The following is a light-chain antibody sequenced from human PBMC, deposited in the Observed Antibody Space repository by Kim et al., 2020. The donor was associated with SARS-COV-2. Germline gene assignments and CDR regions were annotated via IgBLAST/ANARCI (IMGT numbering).Light chain of an antibody. Sequence: PAAIACRSSQSLLNSDGNNRLMWFQQRPGQSPRRLIYTTSNRASGVLDIFSGRGSGTDFTLKISRVEAEDAGLYYCMQATHWPHTFGQGTKLEI. V-gene: IGKV2-30*01. CDR3: MQATHWPHT. CDR2: TTS. J-gene: IGKJ2*01. CDR1: QSLLNSDGNNR.